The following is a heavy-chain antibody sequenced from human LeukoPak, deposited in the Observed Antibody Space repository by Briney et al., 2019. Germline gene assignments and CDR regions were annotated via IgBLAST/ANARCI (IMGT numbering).Heavy chain of an antibody. CDR3: ARSSYGERGRDY. Sequence: GGSLRLSCAASGFTFSSYSMNWVRQAPGKGLEWVSSISSSSSYIYYADSVKGRFTISRDNAKNSLYLQMNSLRAEDTAVYYCARSSYGERGRDYWGQGTLVTVSS. CDR1: GFTFSSYS. CDR2: ISSSSSYI. V-gene: IGHV3-21*01. J-gene: IGHJ4*02. D-gene: IGHD5-18*01.